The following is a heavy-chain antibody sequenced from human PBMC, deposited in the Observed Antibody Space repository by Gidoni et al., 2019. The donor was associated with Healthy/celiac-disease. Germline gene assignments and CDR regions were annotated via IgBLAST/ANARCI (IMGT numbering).Heavy chain of an antibody. D-gene: IGHD4-17*01. CDR3: AKDGYGGLDY. V-gene: IGHV3-30*18. J-gene: IGHJ4*02. Sequence: QVQLVESGGGVVQPGRSLRLSFAASGFTFSSYGRDWVRQAPGKGLEWVAVISYDGSNKYYADSVKGRFTISRDNSKNTLYLQMNSLRAEDTAVYYCAKDGYGGLDYWGQGTLVTVSS. CDR2: ISYDGSNK. CDR1: GFTFSSYG.